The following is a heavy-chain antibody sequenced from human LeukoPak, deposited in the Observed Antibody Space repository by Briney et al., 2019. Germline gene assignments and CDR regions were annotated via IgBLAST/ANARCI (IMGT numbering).Heavy chain of an antibody. CDR3: AREGYSGYGFDY. CDR2: INHSGST. D-gene: IGHD5-12*01. CDR1: GGSFSGYY. J-gene: IGHJ4*02. V-gene: IGHV4-34*01. Sequence: NPSETLSLTCAVYGGSFSGYYWSWIRQPPGKGLEWIGEINHSGSTNYNPSLKSRVTISVDTSKNQFSLKLSSVTAADTAVYYCAREGYSGYGFDYWGQGTLVTVSS.